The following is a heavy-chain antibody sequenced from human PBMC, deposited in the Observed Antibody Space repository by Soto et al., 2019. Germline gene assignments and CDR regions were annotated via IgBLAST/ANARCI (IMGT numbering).Heavy chain of an antibody. D-gene: IGHD4-17*01. Sequence: SETLSLTCIVSGGSISSYYWTWIRQPPGKGLERIGYIHYSGGTKYNPSLKSRVTISGDTSKNQFSMKLSSVTAADTAVYYCARAQVYGWFDPWGQGTLVTVSS. CDR2: IHYSGGT. CDR3: ARAQVYGWFDP. CDR1: GGSISSYY. V-gene: IGHV4-59*01. J-gene: IGHJ5*02.